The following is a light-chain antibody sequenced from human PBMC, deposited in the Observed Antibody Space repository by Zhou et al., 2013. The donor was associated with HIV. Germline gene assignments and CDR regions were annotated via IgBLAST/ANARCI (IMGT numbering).Light chain of an antibody. J-gene: IGKJ1*01. CDR2: DAS. V-gene: IGKV3-11*01. CDR1: QSVSNNY. CDR3: QQRGNWPPTWT. Sequence: EIVLTQSPGTLSLSPGDRATLSCRASQSVSNNYLAWYQQKPGQAPRLLIYDASNRATGIPARFSGSGSGTDFTLTISSLEPEDFAVYYCQQRGNWPPTWTFGQGPRWKSN.